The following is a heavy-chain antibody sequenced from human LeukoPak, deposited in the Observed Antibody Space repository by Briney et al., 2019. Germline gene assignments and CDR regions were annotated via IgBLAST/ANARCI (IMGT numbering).Heavy chain of an antibody. CDR3: ARVNSSEVGSYGYFDY. J-gene: IGHJ4*02. CDR2: INVGNGNT. D-gene: IGHD1-26*01. V-gene: IGHV1-3*01. Sequence: EASVKVSCKASGYTFTNYAMHWVRQAPGQRLEWMGWINVGNGNTKYSQKLQGRVTITRDTSASTAYMELSSLRSEDTAVYYCARVNSSEVGSYGYFDYWGQGTLVTVSS. CDR1: GYTFTNYA.